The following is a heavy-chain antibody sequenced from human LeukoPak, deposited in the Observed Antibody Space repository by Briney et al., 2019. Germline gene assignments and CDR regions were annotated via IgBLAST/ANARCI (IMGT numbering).Heavy chain of an antibody. CDR3: ARVDSSSFDY. CDR2: IYHSGST. D-gene: IGHD6-13*01. CDR1: GFTFSNYW. Sequence: GSLRLSCAASGFTFSNYWMSWVRQAPGKGLEWIGSIYHSGSTYYNPSLKSRVTISVDTSKNQFSLKLSSVTAADTAVYYCARVDSSSFDYWGQGTLVTVSS. J-gene: IGHJ4*02. V-gene: IGHV4-38-2*01.